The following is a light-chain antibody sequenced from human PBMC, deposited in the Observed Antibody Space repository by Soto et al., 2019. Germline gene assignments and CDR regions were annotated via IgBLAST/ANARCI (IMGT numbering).Light chain of an antibody. V-gene: IGKV3-11*01. Sequence: EIVFIQSPATLSLSPGERATLSCRASQSVSSCLAWYQQKPGQAPRLLIYHASNRATGIPARFSGSGSGTDFTLTISSLEPEDFAVYYCQQRSNWPITFGQGTRLEIK. CDR1: QSVSSC. J-gene: IGKJ5*01. CDR2: HAS. CDR3: QQRSNWPIT.